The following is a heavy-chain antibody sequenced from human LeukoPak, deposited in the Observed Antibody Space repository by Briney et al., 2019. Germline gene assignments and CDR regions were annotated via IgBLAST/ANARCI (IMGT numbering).Heavy chain of an antibody. J-gene: IGHJ4*02. V-gene: IGHV3-30*02. CDR3: AKGGYSYGRYYFDY. D-gene: IGHD5-18*01. Sequence: GGSLRLSCAASGFTFSSYGMHWVRQAPGKGLEWVAFIRNVGNDKYYADSVKGRFTISRDNAKNSLYLQMNSLRPEDTALYYCAKGGYSYGRYYFDYWGQGTLVTVSS. CDR2: IRNVGNDK. CDR1: GFTFSSYG.